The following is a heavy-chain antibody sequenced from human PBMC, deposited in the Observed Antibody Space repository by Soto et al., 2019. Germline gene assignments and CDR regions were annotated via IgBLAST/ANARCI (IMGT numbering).Heavy chain of an antibody. D-gene: IGHD3-10*01. CDR3: ARVGSGPPAY. CDR1: GFTFSSYG. J-gene: IGHJ4*02. V-gene: IGHV3-33*01. CDR2: ISSGRSTK. Sequence: GGSLRLSCAASGFTFSSYGMPWVRQAPGKGLEWVSVISSGRSTKYYADSVKGRFTISRDNAKNSLYLQMNSLRDEDTAVYFCARVGSGPPAYWGQGTLVTVSS.